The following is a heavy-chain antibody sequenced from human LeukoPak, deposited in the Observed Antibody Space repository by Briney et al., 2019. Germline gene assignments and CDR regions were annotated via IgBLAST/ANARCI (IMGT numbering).Heavy chain of an antibody. CDR1: GGSISSYY. J-gene: IGHJ5*01. CDR3: ARGVRDKDYLWGGSRYYHLFDP. Sequence: KSSETLSLTCTVSGGSISSYYWSWIRQPPGKGLEWIGYIYYSGSTNYNPSLKSRVTISMDTSKNQFSLKLSSVTAADTAVYLCARGVRDKDYLWGGSRYYHLFDPWGQGNLVIVS. V-gene: IGHV4-59*01. CDR2: IYYSGST. D-gene: IGHD3-16*02.